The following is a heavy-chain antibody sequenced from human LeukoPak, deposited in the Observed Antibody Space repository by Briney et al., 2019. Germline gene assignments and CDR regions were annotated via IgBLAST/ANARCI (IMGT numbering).Heavy chain of an antibody. V-gene: IGHV1-8*01. Sequence: ASVKVSCKASGYTFGRYDINWVRQATGQGLEWMGWMNPNTGNTFYAQKFQGRVTMTRNTSISTAYMELSSLRSDDTAVYYCAREGWGYTGYDFDYWGQGTLVTVSS. CDR3: AREGWGYTGYDFDY. CDR1: GYTFGRYD. CDR2: MNPNTGNT. J-gene: IGHJ4*02. D-gene: IGHD5-12*01.